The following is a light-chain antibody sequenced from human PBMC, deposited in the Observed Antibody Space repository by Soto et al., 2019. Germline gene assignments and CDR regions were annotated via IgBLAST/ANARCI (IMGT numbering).Light chain of an antibody. CDR3: QHDKSFPPY. CDR1: QGLSSW. CDR2: AAY. J-gene: IGKJ5*01. Sequence: DIQITQSPSSVSASVGDRVTITCRASQGLSSWLGWYQQKPGKASKLLIYAAYSLQSGVPSRFSGSGSWTDFTLTNSSLLPEDFANYYCQHDKSFPPYFGNGTRLEI. V-gene: IGKV1D-12*01.